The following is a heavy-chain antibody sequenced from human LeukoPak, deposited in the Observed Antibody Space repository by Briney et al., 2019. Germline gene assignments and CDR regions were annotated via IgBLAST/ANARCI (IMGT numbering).Heavy chain of an antibody. Sequence: PGGSLRLSCAASGFTFSSYAMSWVRQAPGKGLEWVSAISGSGGSTYCADSVKGRFTISRDNSKNTLYLQMNSLRAEDTAVYYCAKDPQYYYDSSGYSFDYWGQGTLVTVSS. V-gene: IGHV3-23*01. CDR1: GFTFSSYA. D-gene: IGHD3-22*01. CDR3: AKDPQYYYDSSGYSFDY. J-gene: IGHJ4*02. CDR2: ISGSGGST.